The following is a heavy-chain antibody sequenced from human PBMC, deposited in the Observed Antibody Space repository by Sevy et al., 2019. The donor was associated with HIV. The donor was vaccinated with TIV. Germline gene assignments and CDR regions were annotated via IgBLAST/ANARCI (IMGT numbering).Heavy chain of an antibody. CDR3: ARGIYSYGYLSECDY. Sequence: SETRSLTCTVSGGSISNYYWNWIRQPPGKGLEWIGYIYYSGTTNYNPSLKTRVTISVDTSNNQFSLKVTSVTAADTAVYYCARGIYSYGYLSECDYWGQGTLVTVSS. CDR1: GGSISNYY. J-gene: IGHJ4*02. V-gene: IGHV4-59*01. D-gene: IGHD5-18*01. CDR2: IYYSGTT.